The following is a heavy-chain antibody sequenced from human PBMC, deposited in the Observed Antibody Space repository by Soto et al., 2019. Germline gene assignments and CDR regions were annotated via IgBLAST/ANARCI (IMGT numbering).Heavy chain of an antibody. D-gene: IGHD2-15*01. Sequence: ASETLSHTCTGSGGSISSYYWSGIRQPPGKGLEWIGYIYYSGSTNYNPSLKSRVTISVDTSKNQFSLKLSSVTAADTAVYYCASMCAATFESYF. V-gene: IGHV4-59*01. J-gene: IGHJ4*03. CDR3: ASMCAATFESYF. CDR2: IYYSGST. CDR1: GGSISSYY.